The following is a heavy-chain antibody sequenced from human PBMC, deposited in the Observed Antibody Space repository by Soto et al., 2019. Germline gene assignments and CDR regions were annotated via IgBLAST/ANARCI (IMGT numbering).Heavy chain of an antibody. CDR1: GGSISSGDYY. V-gene: IGHV4-30-4*01. J-gene: IGHJ6*02. Sequence: SETLSLTCTVSGGSISSGDYYWSWIRQPPGKGLEWIGYIYYSGSTYYNPSLKSRVTISVDTSKNQFSLKLSSVTAADTAVYYCARAAGTPGYYYYGMDVWGQGTTVTVSS. CDR2: IYYSGST. CDR3: ARAAGTPGYYYYGMDV. D-gene: IGHD6-13*01.